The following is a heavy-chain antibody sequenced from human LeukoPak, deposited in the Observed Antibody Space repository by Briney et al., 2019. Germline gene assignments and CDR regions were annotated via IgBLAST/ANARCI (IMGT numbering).Heavy chain of an antibody. CDR3: AKRVSYSSPAAYLDS. V-gene: IGHV3-23*01. CDR2: ISDTGGNT. D-gene: IGHD6-13*01. Sequence: GGCLRLSCAASGFTFNSYGMTWVRQAPGKWLEWVSSISDTGGNTYYTESVRGRFTVSRDNSKNTLYLQMNSLRAEDTAVYHCAKRVSYSSPAAYLDSWGRGTLVTVSS. CDR1: GFTFNSYG. J-gene: IGHJ4*02.